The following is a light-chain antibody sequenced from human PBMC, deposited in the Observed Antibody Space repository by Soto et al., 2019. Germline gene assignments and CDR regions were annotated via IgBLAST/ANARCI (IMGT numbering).Light chain of an antibody. CDR2: EVS. CDR3: SSYTSSSTYV. V-gene: IGLV2-14*01. J-gene: IGLJ1*01. Sequence: QSSLTHPASLSGSPGQSITISCTGTSSDVGGYNYVFWYQQHPGKAPKLMIYEVSNRPSGVSNRFSGSKSGNTASLTISGLQAEDEADYYCSSYTSSSTYVFGTGTKVTVL. CDR1: SSDVGGYNY.